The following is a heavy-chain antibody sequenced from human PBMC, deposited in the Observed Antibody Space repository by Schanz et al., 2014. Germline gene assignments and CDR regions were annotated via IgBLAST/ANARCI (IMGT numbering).Heavy chain of an antibody. D-gene: IGHD5-12*01. CDR2: MNESHSTI. J-gene: IGHJ4*02. CDR3: ARKVVATIGSYYDN. CDR1: GFTFSSYG. Sequence: EVQLAESGGGLVQPGGSLRLSCAASGFTFSSYGMHWVRQARGKGLEWVSAMNESHSTIYYADSVRGRFTISRDNAENTLFLQMNSLRAEDTAVYYCARKVVATIGSYYDNWGQGTLVIVSS. V-gene: IGHV3-23*04.